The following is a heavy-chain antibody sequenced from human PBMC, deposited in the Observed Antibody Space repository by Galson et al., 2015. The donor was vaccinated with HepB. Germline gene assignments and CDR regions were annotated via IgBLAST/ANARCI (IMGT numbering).Heavy chain of an antibody. D-gene: IGHD6-19*01. J-gene: IGHJ4*02. CDR1: GYTFTSYG. Sequence: SVKVSCKAYGYTFTSYGISWVRQAPGQGLQWMGWISSYNGHTNSPQHLQGRVTMTTDTSTSTAYMGMRSLRSDDTAVYYWAMAYNSGWYGHFDYWGQGTLVTVSS. CDR2: ISSYNGHT. CDR3: AMAYNSGWYGHFDY. V-gene: IGHV1-18*01.